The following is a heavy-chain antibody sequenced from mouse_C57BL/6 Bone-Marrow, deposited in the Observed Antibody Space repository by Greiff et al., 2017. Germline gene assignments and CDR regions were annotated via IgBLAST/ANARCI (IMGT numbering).Heavy chain of an antibody. CDR3: AREGWPSYYFDY. D-gene: IGHD2-3*01. CDR2: IDPSDSYT. J-gene: IGHJ2*01. Sequence: VQLQQPGAELVMPGASVKLSCKASGYTFTSYWMHWVKQRPGQGLEWIGEIDPSDSYTNYNQKFKGKSTVTVDKSSSTAYMQLSSLTSEDSAVYYCAREGWPSYYFDYWGQGTTLTVSS. CDR1: GYTFTSYW. V-gene: IGHV1-69*01.